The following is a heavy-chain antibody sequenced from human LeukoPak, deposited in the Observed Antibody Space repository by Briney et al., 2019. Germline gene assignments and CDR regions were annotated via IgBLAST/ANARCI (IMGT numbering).Heavy chain of an antibody. J-gene: IGHJ4*02. CDR3: ARDPGTTDDY. CDR2: IYHGGST. D-gene: IGHD1-7*01. V-gene: IGHV4-38-2*02. Sequence: PSETLSLTCTVSGYSISSGYYWGWIRQPPGKGLEWIGSIYHGGSTYYNPSLKSRVTISVDTSKNQFSLKLSSVTAADTAVYYCARDPGTTDDYWGQGTLVTVSS. CDR1: GYSISSGYY.